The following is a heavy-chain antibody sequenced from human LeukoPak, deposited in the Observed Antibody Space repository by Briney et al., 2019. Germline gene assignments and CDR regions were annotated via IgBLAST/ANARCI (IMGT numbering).Heavy chain of an antibody. J-gene: IGHJ4*02. V-gene: IGHV1-69*13. Sequence: GASVKVSCKASGGTFSSYAISWVRQAPGQGLEWMGGIIPIFGTANYAQNFQGRVTLTADEATNTAYMELNRLRSDDTAVYYCTRDAGDYGGSGSYPDYWGQGTLVTVSS. CDR3: TRDAGDYGGSGSYPDY. D-gene: IGHD3-10*01. CDR1: GGTFSSYA. CDR2: IIPIFGTA.